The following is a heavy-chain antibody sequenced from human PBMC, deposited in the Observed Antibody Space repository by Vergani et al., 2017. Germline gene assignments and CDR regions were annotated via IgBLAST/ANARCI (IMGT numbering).Heavy chain of an antibody. V-gene: IGHV3-73*02. J-gene: IGHJ4*02. CDR3: TRSDDFWSGYSDY. CDR2: IRSKANSYAT. CDR1: GITFSGSA. D-gene: IGHD3-3*01. Sequence: EVQLVESGGGLVQPGGSLKLSCAASGITFSGSAMHWVRQASGKGLDWVGRIRSKANSYATEYAASVKGRFTIARDDSKNTAYLQMNSLKTEDTAVYYCTRSDDFWSGYSDYWGQGTLVTVSS.